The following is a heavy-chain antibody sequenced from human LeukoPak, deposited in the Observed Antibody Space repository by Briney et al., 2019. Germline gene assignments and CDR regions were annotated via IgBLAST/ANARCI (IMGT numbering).Heavy chain of an antibody. Sequence: GGSLRLSCAASGFSFSSYAMSWVRQAPGKGLEWVSAISGSGGSTYYADSVKGRFTISRDNSKNTLYLQMNSLRAEATAVYYCAKGIAVAGTRPFDYWGQGTLVTVSS. CDR2: ISGSGGST. V-gene: IGHV3-23*01. D-gene: IGHD6-19*01. CDR3: AKGIAVAGTRPFDY. CDR1: GFSFSSYA. J-gene: IGHJ4*02.